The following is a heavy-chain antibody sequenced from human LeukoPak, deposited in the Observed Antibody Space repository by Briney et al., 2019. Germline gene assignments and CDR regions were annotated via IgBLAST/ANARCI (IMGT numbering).Heavy chain of an antibody. CDR1: GFTFSSYA. D-gene: IGHD6-13*01. Sequence: GGSLRLSCAASGFTFSSYAMHWVRQAPGKGLVWVAVISYDGSNKYYADSVKGRFTISRDNSKNTLYLQMNSLRAEDTAVYYCARDMGIAAAGTLDYWGQGTLVTVSS. V-gene: IGHV3-30-3*01. CDR2: ISYDGSNK. CDR3: ARDMGIAAAGTLDY. J-gene: IGHJ4*02.